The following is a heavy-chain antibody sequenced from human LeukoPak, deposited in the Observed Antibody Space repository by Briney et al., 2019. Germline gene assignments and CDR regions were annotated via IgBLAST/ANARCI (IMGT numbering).Heavy chain of an antibody. V-gene: IGHV3-74*01. CDR3: ARDHAGDY. J-gene: IGHJ4*02. CDR2: IISDGSST. CDR1: GFTFSDYW. Sequence: PGGSLRLSCAASGFTFSDYWMHWVRQTPGEGLVWVSRIISDGSSTSYADSVKGRFTISRDNAKNSLYLQMNSLRAEDTAVYYCARDHAGDYWGQGTLVTVSS.